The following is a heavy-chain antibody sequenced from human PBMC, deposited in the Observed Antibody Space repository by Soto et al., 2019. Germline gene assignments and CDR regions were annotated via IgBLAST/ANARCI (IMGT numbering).Heavy chain of an antibody. J-gene: IGHJ5*02. CDR1: GFTFSSYG. CDR3: AKAFCGGGDCYSTDNWFDP. Sequence: PGGSLRLSCAASGFTFSSYGMHWVRQAPGKGLGWVAVISYDGSNKYYADSVKGRFTISRGNSKNTLYLQMNSLRAEDTAVYYCAKAFCGGGDCYSTDNWFDPWGQGTLVTVSS. V-gene: IGHV3-30*18. CDR2: ISYDGSNK. D-gene: IGHD2-21*02.